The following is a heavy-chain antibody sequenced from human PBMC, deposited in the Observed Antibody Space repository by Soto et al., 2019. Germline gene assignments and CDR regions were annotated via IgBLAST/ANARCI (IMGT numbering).Heavy chain of an antibody. CDR1: GFAFISYA. J-gene: IGHJ4*01. CDR3: ARASIPGRRSGNDFEY. D-gene: IGHD6-6*01. V-gene: IGHV3-23*01. CDR2: VTASGGST. Sequence: EVQLLESGGGLVQPGGSLRLSCAASGFAFISYAMSWVRQAPGKGLEWVSTVTASGGSTYYADSVKGRFTISRDDARNSVHLQMDSLSDEDTAVYYCARASIPGRRSGNDFEYWGQGILVTVAS.